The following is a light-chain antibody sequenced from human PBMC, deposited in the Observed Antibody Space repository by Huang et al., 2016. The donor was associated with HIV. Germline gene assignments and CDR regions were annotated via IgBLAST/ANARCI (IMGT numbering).Light chain of an antibody. V-gene: IGKV3-15*01. CDR3: QQYNDWPPLT. Sequence: EIEMTQSPAILSVSPGERATLSCRARQSVNSDLAWYLQKPGQAPRLLIYGASTRAIGIPAKFNGNGSGTEFSLSISNLQSDDCGVYYCQQYNDWPPLTFGGGTKVEI. J-gene: IGKJ4*01. CDR2: GAS. CDR1: QSVNSD.